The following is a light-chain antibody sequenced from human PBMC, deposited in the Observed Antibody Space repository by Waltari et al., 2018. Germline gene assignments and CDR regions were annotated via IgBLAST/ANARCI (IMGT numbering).Light chain of an antibody. V-gene: IGKV3-11*01. CDR3: QQYDGIVVT. CDR1: QSVSSY. Sequence: EIVLTQSPATLSLSPGERATLSCRASQSVSSYLAWYQQKPGQAPRLLIYDASNRATGIPARFSGSGSGTDFTLTISSLEPEDFAVYYCQQYDGIVVTFGGGTKVEI. J-gene: IGKJ4*01. CDR2: DAS.